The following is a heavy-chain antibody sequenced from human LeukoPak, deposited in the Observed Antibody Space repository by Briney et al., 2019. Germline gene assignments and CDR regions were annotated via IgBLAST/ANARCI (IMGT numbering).Heavy chain of an antibody. Sequence: HVASVKVSCKASGYTFTGYYIHWVRQAPGQGLEWMGWINPNSGATKYAQKFQGRVTMTRDTSISTAYMELSRLRSDDTAVYYCASWGSSGYYYAFDIWGQGTMVTVSS. D-gene: IGHD3-22*01. CDR3: ASWGSSGYYYAFDI. V-gene: IGHV1-2*02. CDR2: INPNSGAT. J-gene: IGHJ3*02. CDR1: GYTFTGYY.